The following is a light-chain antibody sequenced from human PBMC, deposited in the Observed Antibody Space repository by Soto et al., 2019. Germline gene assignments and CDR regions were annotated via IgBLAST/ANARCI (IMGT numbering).Light chain of an antibody. CDR2: ESN. Sequence: QSVLTQPPSVSAAPGQKVTISCSGIISNIGNNYVSWYQQLPGAAPTLLIYESNRRPTGIPDRFSGSKSATSATLDITGLQTGDEADYYCASWDHSLSGYVFGSGTKVTVL. CDR1: ISNIGNNY. V-gene: IGLV1-51*02. CDR3: ASWDHSLSGYV. J-gene: IGLJ1*01.